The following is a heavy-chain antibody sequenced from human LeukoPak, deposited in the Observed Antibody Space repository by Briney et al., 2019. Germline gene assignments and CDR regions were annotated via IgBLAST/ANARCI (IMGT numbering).Heavy chain of an antibody. D-gene: IGHD6-13*01. CDR2: ISASGGST. CDR3: AKTHSSSRSDY. V-gene: IGHV3-23*01. CDR1: GFTLSNSA. Sequence: GGSLRLSCAASGFTLSNSAMTCVRQAPGKGLEWVSDISASGGSTYYADSVKGRFTISRDNSKNTLYLQMNSLRAEDTAVYYCAKTHSSSRSDYWGQGTPVTVSS. J-gene: IGHJ4*02.